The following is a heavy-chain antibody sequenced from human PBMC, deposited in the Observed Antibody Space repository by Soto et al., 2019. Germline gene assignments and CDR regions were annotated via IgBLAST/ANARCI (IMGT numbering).Heavy chain of an antibody. D-gene: IGHD5-18*01. CDR1: GFTFSSYA. CDR2: ISYDGSNK. Sequence: GGSLRLSCAASGFTFSSYAMHWVRQAPGKGLEWVAVISYDGSNKYYADSVKGRFTISRDNSKNTLYLQMNSLRAEDTAVYYCARDKIFADTRYFDYWGQGTLVTVSS. J-gene: IGHJ4*02. V-gene: IGHV3-30-3*01. CDR3: ARDKIFADTRYFDY.